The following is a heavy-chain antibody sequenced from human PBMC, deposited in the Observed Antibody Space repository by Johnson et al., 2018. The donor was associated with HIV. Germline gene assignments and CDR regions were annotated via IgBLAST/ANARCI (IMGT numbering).Heavy chain of an antibody. CDR1: GFTFSSYW. V-gene: IGHV3-74*01. J-gene: IGHJ3*02. Sequence: VQLVESGGGLVQPGGSLRLSCAASGFTFSSYWIHWVRQAPGKGLLWVSRMNSAGSGTSYADSVKGRFTISRDNSKNTVYLQMNSVRTEDTAVYYCAKDVGNYWPYAFDIWGQGTMFTVSS. CDR3: AKDVGNYWPYAFDI. D-gene: IGHD3-22*01. CDR2: MNSAGSGT.